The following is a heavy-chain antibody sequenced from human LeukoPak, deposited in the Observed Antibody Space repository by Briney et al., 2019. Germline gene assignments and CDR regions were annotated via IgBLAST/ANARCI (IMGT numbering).Heavy chain of an antibody. Sequence: ASVKVSCKASGYTFTSYGISWVRQAPGQGLEWMGWISAYNGNTNYAQKLQGRVTMTTDTSTSTAYMELSSLRSEDTAVYYCAREMADSTGWNSFDIWGQGTMVTVSS. CDR3: AREMADSTGWNSFDI. V-gene: IGHV1-18*04. CDR1: GYTFTSYG. D-gene: IGHD6-19*01. CDR2: ISAYNGNT. J-gene: IGHJ3*02.